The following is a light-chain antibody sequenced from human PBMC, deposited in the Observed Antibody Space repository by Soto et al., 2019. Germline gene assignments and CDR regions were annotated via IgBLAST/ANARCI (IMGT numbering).Light chain of an antibody. CDR2: DAS. CDR1: QSVTSSF. V-gene: IGKV3-20*01. J-gene: IGKJ5*01. Sequence: EIVLTQSPVTLSLSPGERATLSCRASQSVTSSFLAWYQQKPGQAPRLLIYDASSRAAGIPDRFSGSGSGTDFTLTISRLEPEDFAVYYCQQYGRSSITFGQGTRLEIK. CDR3: QQYGRSSIT.